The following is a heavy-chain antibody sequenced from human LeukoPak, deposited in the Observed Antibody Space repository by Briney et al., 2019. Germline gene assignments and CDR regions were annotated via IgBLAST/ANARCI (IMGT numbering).Heavy chain of an antibody. CDR2: ISDSGGST. CDR1: GFTFSSYA. Sequence: QPGGSLRLSCAASGFTFSSYAMSWVRQAPGKGLEWVSTISDSGGSTYSADSVKGLFTVSKDNSKNTVYLQMTSRRAGDTAVYYCAKDRGIAGAEYFDYWGQGTLVTVSS. J-gene: IGHJ4*02. V-gene: IGHV3-23*01. CDR3: AKDRGIAGAEYFDY. D-gene: IGHD1-26*01.